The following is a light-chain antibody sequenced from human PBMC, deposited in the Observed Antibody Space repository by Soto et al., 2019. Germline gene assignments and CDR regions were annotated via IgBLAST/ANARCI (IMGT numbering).Light chain of an antibody. CDR2: AAS. Sequence: DIQMTQSPSSLSASVGDRVTITCRASQGIRSDLGWFQQKPGKAPKRLIYAASILQSGVPSGFSGSGSGTEFTLTINSLQPEDFATYFCLQHNTYPLTFGGGTKVDIK. CDR3: LQHNTYPLT. CDR1: QGIRSD. J-gene: IGKJ4*01. V-gene: IGKV1-17*01.